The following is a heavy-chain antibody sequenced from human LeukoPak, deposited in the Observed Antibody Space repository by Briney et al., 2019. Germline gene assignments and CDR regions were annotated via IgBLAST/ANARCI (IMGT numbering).Heavy chain of an antibody. D-gene: IGHD7-27*01. CDR2: INHSGST. Sequence: SETLSLTCAVYGGSFSGYYWSWIRQPPGKGLEWIGEINHSGSTNYNPSLKSRVTISVDTSKNQFSLKLSSVTAADTAVYYCARRTGDSEAFDYWGQGTLVTVSS. CDR3: ARRTGDSEAFDY. V-gene: IGHV4-34*01. CDR1: GGSFSGYY. J-gene: IGHJ4*02.